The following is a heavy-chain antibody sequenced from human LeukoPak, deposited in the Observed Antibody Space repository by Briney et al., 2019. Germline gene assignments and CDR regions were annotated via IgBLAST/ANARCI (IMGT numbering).Heavy chain of an antibody. J-gene: IGHJ4*02. D-gene: IGHD5-12*01. CDR1: GGSFSGYY. CDR2: INHSGST. Sequence: SETLSLTCAVYGGSFSGYYWSWIRQSPGKGLEWIGEINHSGSTNYNPSLESRVTISVDTSKNQFSLKLSSVTAADTAVYYCARRTSQISYGFDTLYYFDYWGQGTLVTVSS. CDR3: ARRTSQISYGFDTLYYFDY. V-gene: IGHV4-34*01.